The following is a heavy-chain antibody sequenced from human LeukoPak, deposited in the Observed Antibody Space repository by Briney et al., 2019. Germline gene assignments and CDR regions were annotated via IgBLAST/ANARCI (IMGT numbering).Heavy chain of an antibody. CDR1: GFTFSSYW. Sequence: GGSLRLSCAASGFTFSSYWMHWVRQVSGKGLVWVARSNSDGSSTSYADSVKGRFTISRDNAQNTLYLQMSRLRAEDTAVYYCARAASYYYYYTDVWGKGTTVTVSS. J-gene: IGHJ6*03. CDR3: ARAASYYYYYTDV. CDR2: SNSDGSST. V-gene: IGHV3-74*01.